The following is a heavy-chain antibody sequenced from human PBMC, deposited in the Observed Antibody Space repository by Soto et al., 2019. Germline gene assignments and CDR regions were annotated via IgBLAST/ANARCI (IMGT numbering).Heavy chain of an antibody. Sequence: SGPTLVNPTQTLTLTCTFSGFSLSTSGMCVSWIRQPPGKALEWLALIDWDDDKYYSTSLKTRLTISKDTSKNQVVLTMTNMGPVDTATYYCARSPYGYYYYYGMDVWGQGTTVTVSS. CDR1: GFSLSTSGMC. CDR3: ARSPYGYYYYYGMDV. CDR2: IDWDDDK. J-gene: IGHJ6*02. D-gene: IGHD4-17*01. V-gene: IGHV2-70*01.